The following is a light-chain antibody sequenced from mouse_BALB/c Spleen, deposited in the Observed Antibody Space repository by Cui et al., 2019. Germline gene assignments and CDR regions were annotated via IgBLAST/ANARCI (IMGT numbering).Light chain of an antibody. CDR2: STS. Sequence: QIVLTQSQAIMCASPGEKVTITCSSSSSVSYIHWFQQKPCTSPKLWIYSTSNLASGVPARFSGSGSGTSYSLTISRMEAEDAATYYCQQRSSYPLTFGAGTKLELK. V-gene: IGKV4-57*01. J-gene: IGKJ5*01. CDR1: SSVSY. CDR3: QQRSSYPLT.